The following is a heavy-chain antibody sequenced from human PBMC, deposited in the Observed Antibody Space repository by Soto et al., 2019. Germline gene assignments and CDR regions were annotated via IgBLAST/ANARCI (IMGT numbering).Heavy chain of an antibody. V-gene: IGHV3-74*01. Sequence: GGSLRLSCAASGFTFTSYWMHWVRQAPGKGLVWVSRINSDGSSTTYADSVKGRFTISRDNAKNTLYLQMNSLRAEDTAVYYCARDGSGWDYYFDYWGQGTLVTVSS. CDR1: GFTFTSYW. CDR2: INSDGSST. CDR3: ARDGSGWDYYFDY. J-gene: IGHJ4*02. D-gene: IGHD6-19*01.